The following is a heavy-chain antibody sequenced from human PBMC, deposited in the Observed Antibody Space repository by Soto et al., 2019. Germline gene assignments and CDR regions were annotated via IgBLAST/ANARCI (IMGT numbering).Heavy chain of an antibody. Sequence: EVQLEQSGAEVKKAGESLKISCKGSGYKFTSHWIGWVRHLPGKGLEWMGIIYPADSDTRYSPSFQGQVTFSADTSISTAYLQWSSLEASDTAMYYCARQASSGGDCCDYWGQGTLVTVSS. CDR3: ARQASSGGDCCDY. CDR1: GYKFTSHW. CDR2: IYPADSDT. J-gene: IGHJ4*02. V-gene: IGHV5-51*01. D-gene: IGHD2-21*02.